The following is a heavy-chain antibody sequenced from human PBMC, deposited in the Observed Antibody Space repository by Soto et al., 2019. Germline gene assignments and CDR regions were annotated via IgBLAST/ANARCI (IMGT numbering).Heavy chain of an antibody. CDR2: IIPIFGTA. D-gene: IGHD3-22*01. CDR3: ATLYYYDSSGYPDYYYYYGMDV. J-gene: IGHJ6*02. Sequence: QVQLVQSGAEVKKPGSSVKVSCKASGGTFSSYAISWVRQAPGQGLEWMGGIIPIFGTANYAQKFQGRVTINADESTSKAYMELSSLRSEDTAVYYCATLYYYDSSGYPDYYYYYGMDVWGQGTTVTVSS. V-gene: IGHV1-69*01. CDR1: GGTFSSYA.